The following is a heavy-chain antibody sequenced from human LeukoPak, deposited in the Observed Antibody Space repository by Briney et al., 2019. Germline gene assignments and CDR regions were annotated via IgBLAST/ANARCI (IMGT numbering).Heavy chain of an antibody. CDR3: ARGFGDY. Sequence: GGSLRLSCAASVFTFSSYWMHCVRQAPGKGLVWVSRIKSDVRSTSYAASVKGRFTISRDNAKNTLYLQMNSLRAEDTAVYYCARGFGDYWGQGTLVTVSA. CDR1: VFTFSSYW. V-gene: IGHV3-74*01. CDR2: IKSDVRST. J-gene: IGHJ4*02. D-gene: IGHD3-10*01.